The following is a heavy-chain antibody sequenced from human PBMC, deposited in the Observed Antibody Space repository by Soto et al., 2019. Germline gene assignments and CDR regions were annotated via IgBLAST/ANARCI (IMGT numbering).Heavy chain of an antibody. CDR3: ARSPRSSPYFDY. J-gene: IGHJ4*02. V-gene: IGHV5-51*01. CDR1: GYTFSNFW. CDR2: IYPGDHET. D-gene: IGHD6-13*01. Sequence: GESLKISCQCAGYTFSNFWIGWVRQLPGKGLEWMGIIYPGDHETRYSPSFHGKVTISADKSINTAYLQWNSLEASDTAFYFCARSPRSSPYFDYWGQGALVTVSS.